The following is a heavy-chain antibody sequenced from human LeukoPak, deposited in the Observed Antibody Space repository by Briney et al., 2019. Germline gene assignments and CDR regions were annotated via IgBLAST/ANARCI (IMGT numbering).Heavy chain of an antibody. Sequence: GGSLRLSCTASGFTFSSYWMTWVRQAPGKGLEWVANTKQDGSEKYYVDSVKGRFTISRDNAKNSLYLQMNSLRADDTAIYYCARSNLDGDYGDYRPYDYWGQGTLVTVSS. J-gene: IGHJ4*02. D-gene: IGHD4-17*01. V-gene: IGHV3-7*01. CDR3: ARSNLDGDYGDYRPYDY. CDR1: GFTFSSYW. CDR2: TKQDGSEK.